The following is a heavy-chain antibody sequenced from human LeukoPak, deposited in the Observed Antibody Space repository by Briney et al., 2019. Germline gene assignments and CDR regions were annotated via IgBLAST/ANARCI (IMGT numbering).Heavy chain of an antibody. Sequence: SSETLSLTCTYSGGSISSSSYHWGWIRQSPGKGLEWVASVFFNGDTYYNPSLKSRVTISVDTSKNQFYLKLSSVTAADTAVYYCARGGYSYGQRLTEHWFDPWGQGTLVTVSS. D-gene: IGHD5-18*01. J-gene: IGHJ5*02. CDR2: VFFNGDT. V-gene: IGHV4-39*07. CDR1: GGSISSSSYH. CDR3: ARGGYSYGQRLTEHWFDP.